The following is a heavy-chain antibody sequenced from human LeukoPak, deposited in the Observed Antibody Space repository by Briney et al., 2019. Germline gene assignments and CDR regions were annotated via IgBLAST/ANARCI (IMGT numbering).Heavy chain of an antibody. J-gene: IGHJ4*02. Sequence: GGSLRLSCAASGFTFSSYVMHWVRQAPGKGLEWVAFIRYDGSNKYYADSVKGRFTISRDNSKNTLYLQMNRLSAEDTAVYYCAKDPRDHSYGWSWRYFDYWGQGTLVTVSS. D-gene: IGHD5-18*01. CDR2: IRYDGSNK. CDR1: GFTFSSYV. CDR3: AKDPRDHSYGWSWRYFDY. V-gene: IGHV3-30*02.